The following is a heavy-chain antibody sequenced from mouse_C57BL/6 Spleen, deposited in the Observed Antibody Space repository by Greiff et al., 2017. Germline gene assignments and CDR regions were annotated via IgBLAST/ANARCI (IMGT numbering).Heavy chain of an antibody. Sequence: EVMLVESGEGLVKPGGSLKLSCAASGFTFSSYAMSWVRQTPEKRLEWVAYISSGGDYIYYADTVKGRFTISRDNARNTLYLQMSSLKSEDTAMYYCTRDSDYDPYFDYWGQGTTLTVSS. CDR3: TRDSDYDPYFDY. CDR1: GFTFSSYA. D-gene: IGHD2-4*01. CDR2: ISSGGDYI. V-gene: IGHV5-9-1*02. J-gene: IGHJ2*01.